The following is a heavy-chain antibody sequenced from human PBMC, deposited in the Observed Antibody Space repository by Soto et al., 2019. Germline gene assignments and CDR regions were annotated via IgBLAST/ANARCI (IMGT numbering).Heavy chain of an antibody. CDR2: INPSGGST. Sequence: ASVKVSCKASGYTFTSYYMHWVRQAPGQGLEWMGIINPSGGSTSYAQKFQGRVAMTRDTSTSTVYMELRSLRSEDTAVYHCARDGNPGYYDSSGWLFDYWGQGTLVTVSS. V-gene: IGHV1-46*01. J-gene: IGHJ4*02. CDR1: GYTFTSYY. CDR3: ARDGNPGYYDSSGWLFDY. D-gene: IGHD3-22*01.